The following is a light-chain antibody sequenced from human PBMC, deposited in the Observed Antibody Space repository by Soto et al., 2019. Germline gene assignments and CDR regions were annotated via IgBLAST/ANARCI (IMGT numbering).Light chain of an antibody. CDR2: DVS. Sequence: QSALTQPASVSGSPGQSITISCTGTSSDAGGYNFVSWYQQHPGIAPKLMIYDVSNRPSGVSNRFSGSKSGNTASLTISGLQAEDEADYYCSSYTTSSVVFGGGTKLTGL. CDR3: SSYTTSSVV. J-gene: IGLJ3*02. V-gene: IGLV2-14*03. CDR1: SSDAGGYNF.